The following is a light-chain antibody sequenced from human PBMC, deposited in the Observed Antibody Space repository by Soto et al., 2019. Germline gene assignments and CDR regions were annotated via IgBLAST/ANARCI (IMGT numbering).Light chain of an antibody. CDR1: QSISNC. J-gene: IGKJ1*01. CDR2: DAS. CDR3: QQRSNWPWT. V-gene: IGKV3-11*01. Sequence: EIVLTQSPATLSLSPGERATLSCRASQSISNCLAWYQQKPGQAPRLLIYDASNRATGIPARFSGSGSGTDFTLTISSLEPEDFAVYYCQQRSNWPWTFGQGTKVVIK.